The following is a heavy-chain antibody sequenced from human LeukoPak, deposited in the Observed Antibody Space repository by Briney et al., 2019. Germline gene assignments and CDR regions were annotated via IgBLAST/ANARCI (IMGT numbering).Heavy chain of an antibody. J-gene: IGHJ4*02. CDR3: ARIMRVDYGTYYFDY. CDR2: ARNRGNGYTT. CDR1: GFTFSDHY. D-gene: IGHD4/OR15-4a*01. V-gene: IGHV3-72*01. Sequence: PGGSLRLSCAASGFTFSDHYIDWVRQAPGKGLEWVGRARNRGNGYTTQYAASVKGRFTFSRDDSENTVHLQMNSLKTEDTAVYFCARIMRVDYGTYYFDYWAQGTLVTVSS.